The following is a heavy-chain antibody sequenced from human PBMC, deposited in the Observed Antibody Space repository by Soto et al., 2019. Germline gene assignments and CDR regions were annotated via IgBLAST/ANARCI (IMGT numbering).Heavy chain of an antibody. D-gene: IGHD2-15*01. V-gene: IGHV3-21*01. CDR1: GFTFSTYS. CDR3: ARDRCSGGSCYSFSHFDY. CDR2: ISGGSNYI. Sequence: GGSLRLSCAASGFTFSTYSMNWVRQAPGKGLEWVSSISGGSNYIYYADSVKGRFTISRDNAKNSLYLQMNSLRAEDTAVYYCARDRCSGGSCYSFSHFDYWGQGTLVTVSS. J-gene: IGHJ4*02.